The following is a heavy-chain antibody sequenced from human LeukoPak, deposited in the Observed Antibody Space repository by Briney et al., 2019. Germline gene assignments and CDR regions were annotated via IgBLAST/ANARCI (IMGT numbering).Heavy chain of an antibody. D-gene: IGHD3-10*01. CDR3: ARGSITMVRAENAFDI. Sequence: SETLSLTCAAYGGSFSDYYWSWIRQPPGRGLEWIGEINHSGSTNYNPSLKSRVTISVDTSKNQFSLKLSSVTAADTAVYYCARGSITMVRAENAFDIWGQGTMVTVSS. CDR2: INHSGST. CDR1: GGSFSDYY. J-gene: IGHJ3*02. V-gene: IGHV4-34*01.